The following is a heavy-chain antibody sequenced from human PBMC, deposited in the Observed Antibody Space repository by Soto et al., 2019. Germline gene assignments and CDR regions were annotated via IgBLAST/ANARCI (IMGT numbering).Heavy chain of an antibody. V-gene: IGHV4-30-4*01. CDR2: IYYSGST. CDR1: GGSISSGDYY. D-gene: IGHD1-26*01. Sequence: SETLSLTCTVSGGSISSGDYYWSWIRQPPGKGLEWIGYIYYSGSTYYNPSLKSRVTISVDTSKNQFSLKLSSVTAADTAVYYCAVPPPWEPRPFQHWGQGTLVTVSS. J-gene: IGHJ1*01. CDR3: AVPPPWEPRPFQH.